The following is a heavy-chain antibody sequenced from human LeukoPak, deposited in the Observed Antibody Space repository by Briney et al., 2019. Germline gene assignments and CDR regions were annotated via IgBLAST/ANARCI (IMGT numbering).Heavy chain of an antibody. J-gene: IGHJ6*03. CDR3: ARDQYSGSYYTYYYYYMDV. CDR1: GYTFTSYG. Sequence: GASVKVSCKASGYTFTSYGISWVRQAPGQGLEWMGWINAYNGNTNYAQKFQGRVTMTTDTSTSTAYMELRSLRSDDTAVYYCARDQYSGSYYTYYYYYMDVWGKGTTVTVSS. D-gene: IGHD1-26*01. CDR2: INAYNGNT. V-gene: IGHV1-18*01.